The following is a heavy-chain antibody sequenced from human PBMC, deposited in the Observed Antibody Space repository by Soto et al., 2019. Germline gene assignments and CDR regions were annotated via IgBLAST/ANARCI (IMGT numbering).Heavy chain of an antibody. J-gene: IGHJ3*02. CDR3: ARGGAKWELLRAFDI. CDR2: MNPNSGNT. CDR1: GYTFTSYD. Sequence: GASVKVSCKASGYTFTSYDINWVRQATGQGLEWMGWMNPNSGNTGYAQKFQGRVTVTRNTSISTAYMELSSLRSEDTAVYYCARGGAKWELLRAFDIWGQGTMVTVSS. V-gene: IGHV1-8*01. D-gene: IGHD1-26*01.